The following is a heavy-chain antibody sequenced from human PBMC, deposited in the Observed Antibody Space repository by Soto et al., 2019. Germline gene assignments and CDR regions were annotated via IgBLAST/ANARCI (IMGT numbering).Heavy chain of an antibody. J-gene: IGHJ4*02. D-gene: IGHD2-15*01. CDR2: XHXSXXX. CDR3: TGGGSGHPFDY. V-gene: IGHV4-59*11. CDR1: GVSITSHY. Sequence: SETLSLTCTVSGVSITSHYWAWIRQPPGKGLEXIXXXHXSXXXHXXXXLKSRVIISLDTSENQSSLKLNSVTAADTAVYYCTGGGSGHPFDYWGRGTLVTVSS.